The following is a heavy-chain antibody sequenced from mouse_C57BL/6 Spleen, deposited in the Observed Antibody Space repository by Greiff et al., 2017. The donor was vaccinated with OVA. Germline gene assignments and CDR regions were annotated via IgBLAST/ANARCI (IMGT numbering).Heavy chain of an antibody. J-gene: IGHJ2*01. V-gene: IGHV1-52*01. D-gene: IGHD2-5*01. CDR2: IDPSDSET. Sequence: QVQLQQPGAELVRPGSSVKLSCKASGYTFTSYWMHWVKQRPIQGLEWIGNIDPSDSETHYNQKFKDKATLTVDKSSSTAYMQLISLTSEDSAVYYCARKAYYSNSHFDYWGQGTTLTVSS. CDR1: GYTFTSYW. CDR3: ARKAYYSNSHFDY.